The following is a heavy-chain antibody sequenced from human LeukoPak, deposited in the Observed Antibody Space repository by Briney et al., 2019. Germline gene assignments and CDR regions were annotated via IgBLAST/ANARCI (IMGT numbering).Heavy chain of an antibody. J-gene: IGHJ4*02. V-gene: IGHV3-74*01. CDR1: GFTFNTFW. CDR3: ARSCFWAESCMVRGDYFDY. Sequence: PGGSLRLSCAASGFTFNTFWMHWVRQVPGKGLVWVSRINSDESRTNYADSVKGRFTISRDNAKNTLYLHMNSLRAEDTAVYYCARSCFWAESCMVRGDYFDYWGQGTLVTVSS. D-gene: IGHD3-10*01. CDR2: INSDESRT.